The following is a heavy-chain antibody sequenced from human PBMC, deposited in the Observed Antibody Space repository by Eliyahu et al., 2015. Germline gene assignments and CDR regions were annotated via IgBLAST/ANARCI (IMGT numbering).Heavy chain of an antibody. J-gene: IGHJ6*02. CDR2: IYYSGST. Sequence: QVQLQESGPGLVKPSXTLSLXCTVXGGSIXXYYWSWIRQPPGKGLEWIGYIYYSGSTNYNPSLKSRVTMSVDTSKNQFSLKLSSVTAADTAIYYCARERYYGMDVWGQGTTVTVSS. CDR3: ARERYYGMDV. V-gene: IGHV4-59*01. CDR1: GGSIXXYY.